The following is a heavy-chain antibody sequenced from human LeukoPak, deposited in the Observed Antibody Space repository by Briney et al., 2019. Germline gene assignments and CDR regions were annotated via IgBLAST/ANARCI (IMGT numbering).Heavy chain of an antibody. Sequence: SETLSLTCTVSGGSISSSSYYWGWIRQHPGKGLEWIGYIYYSGSTYYNPSLKSRVTISVDTSKNQFSLKLSSVTAADTAVYYCARDLSYCSSTSCYYYYGMDVWGQGTTVTVSS. CDR1: GGSISSSSYY. CDR3: ARDLSYCSSTSCYYYYGMDV. CDR2: IYYSGST. V-gene: IGHV4-31*03. D-gene: IGHD2-2*01. J-gene: IGHJ6*02.